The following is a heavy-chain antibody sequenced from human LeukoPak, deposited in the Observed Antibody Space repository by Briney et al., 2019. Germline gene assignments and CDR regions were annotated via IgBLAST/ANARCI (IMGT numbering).Heavy chain of an antibody. CDR3: AREDLWFGESTFDY. CDR1: GDSVSSNSAA. Sequence: SQTLSLTCAISGDSVSSNSAAWNWLRQSPSRGLEWLGRTYYRSKWYNDYAVSVKSRITINPDTSKNQFSLQLNSVTPEDTAVYYCAREDLWFGESTFDYWGQGTLATVSS. J-gene: IGHJ4*02. CDR2: TYYRSKWYN. D-gene: IGHD3-10*01. V-gene: IGHV6-1*01.